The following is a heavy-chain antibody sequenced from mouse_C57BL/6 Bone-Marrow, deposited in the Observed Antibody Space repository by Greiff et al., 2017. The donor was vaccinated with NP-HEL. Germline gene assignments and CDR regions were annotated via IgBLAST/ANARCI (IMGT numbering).Heavy chain of an antibody. CDR2: ISNLAYSI. D-gene: IGHD1-1*01. CDR3: ARRGLLRYHYAMDY. V-gene: IGHV5-15*01. CDR1: GFTFSDYG. Sequence: EVKVIESGGGLVQPGGSLKLSCAASGFTFSDYGMAWVRQAPRKGPEWVAFISNLAYSIYYADTVTGRFTITRENAKNTLYLEMSSLRSEDTAMYYCARRGLLRYHYAMDYWGQGTSVTVSS. J-gene: IGHJ4*01.